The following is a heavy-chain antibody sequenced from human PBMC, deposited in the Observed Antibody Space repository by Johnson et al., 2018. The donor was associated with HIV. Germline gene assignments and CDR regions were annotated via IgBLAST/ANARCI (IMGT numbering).Heavy chain of an antibody. D-gene: IGHD2-15*01. Sequence: QVQLVESGGGVVQPGGSLRLSCAASGFTFSNYGMHWVRQAPGKGLEWVAFIQYDGSDECYADSVKGRFTISRDNSKNTLYLQMSSLRADDTAVYYCAKGQVARGPLDIWGQGTMVTVSS. CDR2: IQYDGSDE. CDR1: GFTFSNYG. J-gene: IGHJ3*02. CDR3: AKGQVARGPLDI. V-gene: IGHV3-30*02.